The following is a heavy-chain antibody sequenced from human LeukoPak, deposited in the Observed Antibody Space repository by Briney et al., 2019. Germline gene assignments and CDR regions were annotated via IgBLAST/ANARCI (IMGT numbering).Heavy chain of an antibody. Sequence: SETLSLTCAVSGYSISSGYYWGWIRQPPGKGLEWIGSIYHSGSTYYNPSLKSRVTISVDTSKNQFSLKLSSVTAADTAVYYCARSVGGDSSGYPPSYWGQGTLVTVSS. CDR2: IYHSGST. V-gene: IGHV4-38-2*01. CDR3: ARSVGGDSSGYPPSY. J-gene: IGHJ4*02. CDR1: GYSISSGYY. D-gene: IGHD3-22*01.